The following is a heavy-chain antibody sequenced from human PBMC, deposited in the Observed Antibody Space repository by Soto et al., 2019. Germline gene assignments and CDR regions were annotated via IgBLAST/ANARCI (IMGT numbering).Heavy chain of an antibody. Sequence: EVQLLESGGGLVQPGGSLRLSCAASGFTFSSDSMSWVRQAPGKGLEWVADIRGGGGRTYYVDSVKGRFTISRDNSKNTVYLKMNSLIAEDTAVYYCAKVYGDSEFDYWGQGTLVTVSS. V-gene: IGHV3-23*01. CDR2: IRGGGGRT. CDR3: AKVYGDSEFDY. J-gene: IGHJ4*02. D-gene: IGHD4-17*01. CDR1: GFTFSSDS.